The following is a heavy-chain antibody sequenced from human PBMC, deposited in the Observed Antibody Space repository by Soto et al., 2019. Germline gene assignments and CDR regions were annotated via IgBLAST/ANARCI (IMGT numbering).Heavy chain of an antibody. CDR2: INHRGST. CDR3: ARTSRFDY. D-gene: IGHD6-6*01. Sequence: PSETLSLTCAVYGGSFSNYYWSWIRQPPGKGLEWIGEINHRGSTNYNPSLKSRVTISVDTSKNQFSLKLSSGTAADTAVYYCARTSRFDYWGKGTLVTVS. J-gene: IGHJ4*02. CDR1: GGSFSNYY. V-gene: IGHV4-34*01.